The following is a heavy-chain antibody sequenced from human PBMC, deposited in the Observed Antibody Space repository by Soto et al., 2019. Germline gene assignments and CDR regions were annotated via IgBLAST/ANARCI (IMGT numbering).Heavy chain of an antibody. CDR1: GSTFSRNT. CDR3: ARQFDYDSSSGYYYAY. J-gene: IGHJ4*02. Sequence: QVQLVQSGAEVKKPGSSVKVSCKASGSTFSRNTISWVRQAPGQGLEWMGGIIPIFGTANYAQKFQGRVTITADESTSTAYMELNRLRSEDTAVYYCARQFDYDSSSGYYYAYWGQGTRSPSPQ. V-gene: IGHV1-69*01. CDR2: IIPIFGTA. D-gene: IGHD3-22*01.